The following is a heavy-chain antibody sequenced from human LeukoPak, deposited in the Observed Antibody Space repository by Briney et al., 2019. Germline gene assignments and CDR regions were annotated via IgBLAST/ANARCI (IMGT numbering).Heavy chain of an antibody. Sequence: GGSLRLSCAASGFTFSSYEMNWVRQAPGKGLEWVSYISSSGSTIYYADSVKGRFTISRDSAKNSLYLQMNSLRAEDTAVYYCARGLMDTAMGSFDYWGQGTLVTVSS. CDR1: GFTFSSYE. CDR3: ARGLMDTAMGSFDY. J-gene: IGHJ4*02. V-gene: IGHV3-48*03. CDR2: ISSSGSTI. D-gene: IGHD5-18*01.